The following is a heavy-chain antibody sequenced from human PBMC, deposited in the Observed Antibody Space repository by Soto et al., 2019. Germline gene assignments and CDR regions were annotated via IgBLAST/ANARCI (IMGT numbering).Heavy chain of an antibody. CDR2: IYYSGST. D-gene: IGHD6-13*01. V-gene: IGHV4-31*03. J-gene: IGHJ3*02. CDR1: GGSISSDGSY. Sequence: QVQLQESGPGLVKPSQTLSLTCTVSGGSISSDGSYWSWIRQHPGKGLEWIGYIYYSGSTYYNPSLKSRLTISVDTSKNQFSLKLSSVTAADTAVYYCARDASSSRAFDIWGQGTMVTVSS. CDR3: ARDASSSRAFDI.